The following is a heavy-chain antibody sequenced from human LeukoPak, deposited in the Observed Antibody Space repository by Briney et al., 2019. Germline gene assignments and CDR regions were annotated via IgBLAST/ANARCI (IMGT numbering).Heavy chain of an antibody. Sequence: PSETLSLTCTVSGGSISSSSYYWGWIRQPPGKGLEWIGSIYYSGSTYYNPSLKSRVTISVDTSKNQFSLKLSSVTAADTAVYYCARSSWGDPRTGVPAAMLPNTYNWFDPWGQGTLVTVSS. D-gene: IGHD2-2*01. J-gene: IGHJ5*02. CDR3: ARSSWGDPRTGVPAAMLPNTYNWFDP. V-gene: IGHV4-39*01. CDR1: GGSISSSSYY. CDR2: IYYSGST.